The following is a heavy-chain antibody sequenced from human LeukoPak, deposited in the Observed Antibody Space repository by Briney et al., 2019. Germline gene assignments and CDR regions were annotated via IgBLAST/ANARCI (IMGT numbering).Heavy chain of an antibody. CDR3: ARLPRRIFGLSYYYYMDV. J-gene: IGHJ6*03. V-gene: IGHV4-39*07. CDR1: GGSISSSSYY. CDR2: INHSGST. Sequence: PSETLSLTCTVSGGSISSSSYYWSWIRQPPGKGLEWIGEINHSGSTNYNPSLKSRVTISVDTSKNQFSLKLSSVTAADTAVYYCARLPRRIFGLSYYYYMDVWGKGTTVTVS. D-gene: IGHD3/OR15-3a*01.